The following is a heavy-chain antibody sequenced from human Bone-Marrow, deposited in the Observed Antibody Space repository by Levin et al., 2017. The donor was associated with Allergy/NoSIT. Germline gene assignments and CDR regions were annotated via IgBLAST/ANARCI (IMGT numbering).Heavy chain of an antibody. CDR1: GGSISSGDYY. V-gene: IGHV4-30-4*01. D-gene: IGHD4-17*01. CDR2: IYYSGST. CDR3: ARYTVTTKRRDLHGMDV. Sequence: SETLSLTCTVSGGSISSGDYYWSWIRQPPGKGLEWLGYIYYSGSTDYNPSLKSRVRILVDTSKNQISLKLSSVTAADTAVYYCARYTVTTKRRDLHGMDVWGQGTTVTVSS. J-gene: IGHJ6*02.